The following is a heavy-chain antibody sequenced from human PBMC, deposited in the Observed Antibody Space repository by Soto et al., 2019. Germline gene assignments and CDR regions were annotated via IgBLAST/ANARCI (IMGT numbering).Heavy chain of an antibody. CDR1: GFTFSSYA. CDR3: AQVRGVVALDGYFDC. CDR2: ISGSGGST. Sequence: AGGSLRLSCVASGFTFSSYAMTWVRQAPGKGLEWVSGISGSGGSTYYADSVEGRFTISRDNSKNTLYLQMNSLRAEDTAVYFCAQVRGVVALDGYFDCWGQGTLVTVSS. V-gene: IGHV3-23*01. J-gene: IGHJ4*02. D-gene: IGHD2-15*01.